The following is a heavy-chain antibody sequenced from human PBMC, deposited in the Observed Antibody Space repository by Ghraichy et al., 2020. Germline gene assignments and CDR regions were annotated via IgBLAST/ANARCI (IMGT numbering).Heavy chain of an antibody. V-gene: IGHV3-74*01. CDR1: GFTFSSYW. CDR2: INSDGSST. D-gene: IGHD3-16*02. Sequence: GGSLRLSCAASGFTFSSYWMHWVRQAPGKGLVWVSRINSDGSSTSYADSVKGRFTISRDNAKNTLYLQMNSLRAEDTAVYYCAREGLHLGELSFHHGWGQGTLVTVSS. CDR3: AREGLHLGELSFHHG. J-gene: IGHJ4*02.